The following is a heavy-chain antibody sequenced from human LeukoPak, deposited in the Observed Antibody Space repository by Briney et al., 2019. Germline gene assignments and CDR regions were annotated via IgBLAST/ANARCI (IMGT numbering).Heavy chain of an antibody. CDR2: IRHDGNSK. CDR1: GFTFGNYG. J-gene: IGHJ4*02. CDR3: AKGYLGLCTGGSCFHFDY. D-gene: IGHD2-15*01. V-gene: IGHV3-30*02. Sequence: PGGSLRLSCAASGFTFGNYGMHWVRQTPGKGLEWVAFIRHDGNSKFYADSVKGRFTISRDNSKNALYLQMDSLTDEDTAVYYCAKGYLGLCTGGSCFHFDYWGQGTLLTVSS.